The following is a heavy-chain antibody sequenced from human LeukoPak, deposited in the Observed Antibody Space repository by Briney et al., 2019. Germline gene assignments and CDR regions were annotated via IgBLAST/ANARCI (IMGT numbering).Heavy chain of an antibody. CDR3: ARGLAYNYDSSAYFLDY. CDR1: GFTFSGNW. J-gene: IGHJ4*02. D-gene: IGHD3-22*01. V-gene: IGHV3-7*01. CDR2: INEGGGLT. Sequence: GDSLRLSCVASGFTFSGNWMTWVRQAPGKGLEWLAIINEGGGLTYYADSLKGRFTISRDNAKNSLYLQMNSLRAEDTAVYYCARGLAYNYDSSAYFLDYWGQGTLVTVSS.